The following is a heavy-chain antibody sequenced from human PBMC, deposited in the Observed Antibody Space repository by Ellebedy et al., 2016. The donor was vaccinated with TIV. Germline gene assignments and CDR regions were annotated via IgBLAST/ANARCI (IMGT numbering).Heavy chain of an antibody. D-gene: IGHD4-17*01. CDR1: GGSVSRDY. V-gene: IGHV4-59*02. CDR3: ARARYGVLPDY. Sequence: SETLSLTCSVSGGSVSRDYWSWIRQLPGKGLEWIGYIYNSESTSYNPSLKSRVTISADTSKNPFSLRLSSVTAADTAVYYCARARYGVLPDYWGQGTLVTVSS. CDR2: IYNSEST. J-gene: IGHJ4*02.